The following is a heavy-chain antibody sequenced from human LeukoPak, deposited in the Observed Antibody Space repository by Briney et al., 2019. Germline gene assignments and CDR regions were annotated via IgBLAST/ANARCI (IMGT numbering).Heavy chain of an antibody. Sequence: PGESLKISCKGSGYTFTTYWIAWVRQMPGKGLEYMGIIYPGDSDTKYSPSFQGQVTISGDKSISTAYLQWSSLKASDTAIYYCASHPRPGIQLSHMDVWGQGTTVTVSS. V-gene: IGHV5-51*01. D-gene: IGHD5-24*01. CDR1: GYTFTTYW. CDR3: ASHPRPGIQLSHMDV. J-gene: IGHJ6*02. CDR2: IYPGDSDT.